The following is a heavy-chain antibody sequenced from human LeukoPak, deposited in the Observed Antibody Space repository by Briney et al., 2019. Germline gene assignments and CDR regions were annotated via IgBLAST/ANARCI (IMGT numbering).Heavy chain of an antibody. J-gene: IGHJ4*02. CDR3: AKLLSAIVVVTVIGDY. CDR2: ISYDGSNK. V-gene: IGHV3-30*18. CDR1: GFTFSSYG. Sequence: GGSLRLSCAASGFTFSSYGMHWVRQAPGKGLEWVAVISYDGSNKYYADSVKGRFTISRDNSKNTLYLQMNSLRAEDTAVYYCAKLLSAIVVVTVIGDYWGQGTLVTVSS. D-gene: IGHD2-21*02.